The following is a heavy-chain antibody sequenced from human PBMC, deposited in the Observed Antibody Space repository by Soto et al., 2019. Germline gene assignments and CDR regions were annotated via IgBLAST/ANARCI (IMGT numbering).Heavy chain of an antibody. CDR1: GYTFTSYG. D-gene: IGHD6-19*01. V-gene: IGHV1-18*01. CDR2: TSAYKGNT. J-gene: IGHJ6*02. CDR3: ARRQWLVGGYYYGMDV. Sequence: GASVKVSCKASGYTFTSYGISWVRQAPGQGLEWMGWTSAYKGNTNYAQKPQGRVTMTTDTSTSTAYMELRSLRSDDTAVYYCARRQWLVGGYYYGMDVWGQGTTVTVSS.